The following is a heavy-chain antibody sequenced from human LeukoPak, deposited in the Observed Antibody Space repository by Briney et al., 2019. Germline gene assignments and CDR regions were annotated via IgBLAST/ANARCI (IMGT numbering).Heavy chain of an antibody. Sequence: GGSLRLSCAASGFTFSSYSMNWVRQAPGKGLEWVSSISSSSSYIYYADSVECRFTISRDHAKNSLYLQMSRLRAEDTAVYYWARDSSGWDDDHMVNTDYWGQGTLVTVSS. D-gene: IGHD6-19*01. CDR1: GFTFSSYS. CDR2: ISSSSSYI. CDR3: ARDSSGWDDDHMVNTDY. V-gene: IGHV3-21*01. J-gene: IGHJ4*02.